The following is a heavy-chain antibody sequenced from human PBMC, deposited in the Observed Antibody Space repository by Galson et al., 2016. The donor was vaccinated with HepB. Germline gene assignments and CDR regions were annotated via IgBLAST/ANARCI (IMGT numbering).Heavy chain of an antibody. D-gene: IGHD3-10*01. J-gene: IGHJ2*01. V-gene: IGHV3-11*06. CDR2: MSPTSAYS. CDR3: ARANTRGVIDWYFDL. CDR1: GFSFSDYY. Sequence: SLRLSCAASGFSFSDYYMAWVRQAPGKGLEWVSHMSPTSAYSRYTDSVKGRFSISRDNANNSLFLQMNSLRHEDTGVYFCARANTRGVIDWYFDLWGCGTLITVSS.